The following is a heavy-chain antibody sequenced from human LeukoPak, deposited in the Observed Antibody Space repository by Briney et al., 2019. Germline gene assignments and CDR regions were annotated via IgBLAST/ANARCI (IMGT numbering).Heavy chain of an antibody. CDR1: GFTFSSYA. J-gene: IGHJ4*02. V-gene: IGHV3-30-3*01. D-gene: IGHD6-19*01. Sequence: GGSLRLSCAASGFTFSSYAMHWVRQAPGKGLEWVAVISYDGSNKYYADSVKGRFTISRDNSKNTLYLQMNSLRAEDTAVYYCARVAGPHSSGWYSFDYWGQGTLVTVSS. CDR2: ISYDGSNK. CDR3: ARVAGPHSSGWYSFDY.